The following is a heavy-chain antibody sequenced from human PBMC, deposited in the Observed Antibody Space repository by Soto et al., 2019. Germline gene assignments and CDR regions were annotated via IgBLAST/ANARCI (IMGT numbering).Heavy chain of an antibody. CDR1: GYTFTAYY. Sequence: QVQLVQSGDEVKEPGDSVRVSCEASGYTFTAYYIHLVRQAPGQGLEWMGWINPKFGNTTYAQDFQGRVSMTRDMSISTVYMDLSSLTSDDTAIYYCARNMDYYYGRGSGNGHGVWGQGTTVTVFS. CDR3: ARNMDYYYGRGSGNGHGV. D-gene: IGHD3-10*02. CDR2: INPKFGNT. V-gene: IGHV1-2*02. J-gene: IGHJ6*02.